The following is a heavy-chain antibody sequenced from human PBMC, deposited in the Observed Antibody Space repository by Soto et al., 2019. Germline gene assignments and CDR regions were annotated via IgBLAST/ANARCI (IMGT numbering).Heavy chain of an antibody. CDR3: ARGNGDFWSGNNWFDP. CDR1: GGSISSSSYY. J-gene: IGHJ5*02. V-gene: IGHV4-39*01. D-gene: IGHD3-3*01. CDR2: IYYSGST. Sequence: SETLSLTCTVSGGSISSSSYYWGWIRQPPGKGLEWIGSIYYSGSTYYNPSLKSRVTISVDTSKNQFSLKLGSVTAADTAVYYCARGNGDFWSGNNWFDPWGQGTLVTVSS.